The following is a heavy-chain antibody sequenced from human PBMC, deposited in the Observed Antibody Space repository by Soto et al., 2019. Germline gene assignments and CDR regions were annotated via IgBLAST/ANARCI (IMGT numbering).Heavy chain of an antibody. CDR1: GGSISSSSYY. CDR3: ARLMMDSSGWYFYYFDY. CDR2: IYYSGST. Sequence: SETLSLTCTVSGGSISSSSYYWGWIRQPPGKGLEWIGSIYYSGSTYYNPSLKSRVTISVDTSKNQFSLKLSSVTAADTAVYYCARLMMDSSGWYFYYFDYWGQGTLVTVSS. J-gene: IGHJ4*02. D-gene: IGHD6-19*01. V-gene: IGHV4-39*01.